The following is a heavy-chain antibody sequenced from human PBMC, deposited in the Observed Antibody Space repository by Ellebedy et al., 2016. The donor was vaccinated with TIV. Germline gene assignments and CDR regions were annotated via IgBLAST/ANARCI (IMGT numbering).Heavy chain of an antibody. D-gene: IGHD2-21*02. J-gene: IGHJ6*03. Sequence: SETLSLTCTVSGGSLSTYYWSWIRQPPGKGLEWIGYVYYSGRTNYNPSLKSRVTISVDTSKNQFSLKLTSVTASDLGLYYCASEHTEVVTVEDFYYYMDFWGKGTPITVSS. CDR1: GGSLSTYY. CDR3: ASEHTEVVTVEDFYYYMDF. V-gene: IGHV4-59*01. CDR2: VYYSGRT.